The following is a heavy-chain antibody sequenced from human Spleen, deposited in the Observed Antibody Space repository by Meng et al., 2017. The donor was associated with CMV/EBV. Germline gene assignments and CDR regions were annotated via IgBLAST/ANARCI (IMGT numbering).Heavy chain of an antibody. CDR1: GYTFSTFD. CDR2: MNPNSGNT. J-gene: IGHJ3*02. CDR3: ARSVRWDAFDI. Sequence: ASVKVSCKASGYTFSTFDINWVRQATGQGPEWMGWMNPNSGNTGYAQQFQGRVTMTRNTSINTAYMELSSLRSEDTAVYYCARSVRWDAFDIWGQGTMVTVSS. D-gene: IGHD3-10*01. V-gene: IGHV1-8*01.